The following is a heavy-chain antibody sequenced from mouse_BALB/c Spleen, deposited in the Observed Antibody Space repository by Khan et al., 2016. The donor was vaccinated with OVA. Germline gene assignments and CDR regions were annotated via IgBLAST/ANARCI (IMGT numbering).Heavy chain of an antibody. D-gene: IGHD2-2*01. CDR3: AIIYCGYDCFAD. J-gene: IGHJ3*01. CDR2: IWGDGST. CDR1: GLSLTNYG. Sequence: QVQLKESGPGLVAPSQSLSITCTVSGLSLTNYGISWIRQPPGKGLEWLGVIWGDGSTNYHSALISRLSINKDNSKSQVFLKLNSLQTDDTATYYCAIIYCGYDCFADWGQGPLVTVSA. V-gene: IGHV2-3*01.